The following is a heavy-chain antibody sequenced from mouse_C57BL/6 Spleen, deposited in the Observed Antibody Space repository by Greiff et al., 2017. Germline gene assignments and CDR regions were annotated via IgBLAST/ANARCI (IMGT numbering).Heavy chain of an antibody. D-gene: IGHD2-3*01. CDR2: IHPNSGST. Sequence: VQLQQSGAELVKPGASVKLSCKASGYTFTSYWMHWVKQRPGQGLEWIGMIHPNSGSTNYNEKFKSKATLTVDKSSSTAYMQLSSLTSEDSAVYYCAKGGYDGYYEGFAYWGQGTLVTVSA. CDR3: AKGGYDGYYEGFAY. J-gene: IGHJ3*01. V-gene: IGHV1-64*01. CDR1: GYTFTSYW.